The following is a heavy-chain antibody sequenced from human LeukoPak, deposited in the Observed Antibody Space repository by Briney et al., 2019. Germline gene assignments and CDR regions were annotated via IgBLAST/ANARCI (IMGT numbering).Heavy chain of an antibody. CDR2: INHSGSS. V-gene: IGHV4-34*01. D-gene: IGHD6-6*01. CDR1: GGSFNDYF. J-gene: IGHJ3*02. Sequence: PSETLSLTCAVYGGSFNDYFWSWIRQPPGQGLEWIGEINHSGSSNYNPSLKSRVTMSVDTSKNQFSLKLSSVTAADTAVYYCARIIAARFSPPNAFDIWGQGTMVTVSS. CDR3: ARIIAARFSPPNAFDI.